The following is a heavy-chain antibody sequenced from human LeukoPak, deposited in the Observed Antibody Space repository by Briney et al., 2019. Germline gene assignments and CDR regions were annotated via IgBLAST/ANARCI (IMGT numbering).Heavy chain of an antibody. V-gene: IGHV1-69*06. CDR1: GGTFSSYT. CDR2: IFPIFGTA. CDR3: ARGGRMGYCSGNNCSPTFDY. J-gene: IGHJ4*02. D-gene: IGHD2-15*01. Sequence: GASVKVSCKASGGTFSSYTISWVRRAPGQGLEWMGGIFPIFGTANYAQKFQGRVTITADKSTSTAYMELSSLRSEDTAVYYCARGGRMGYCSGNNCSPTFDYWGQGTLVTVSS.